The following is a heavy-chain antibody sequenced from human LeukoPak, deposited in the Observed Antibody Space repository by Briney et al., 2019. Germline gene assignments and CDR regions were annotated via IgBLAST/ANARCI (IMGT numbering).Heavy chain of an antibody. CDR3: MIVVDY. V-gene: IGHV3-30-3*01. J-gene: IGHJ4*02. Sequence: PGGSLRLSCAASGFTFSSYAMHWVRQAPGKGLEWVAVISYDGSNKYYADSVKGRFTISRDNSKNTLYLQMNSLRAEDTAVYYRMIVVDYWGQGTLVTVSS. CDR2: ISYDGSNK. CDR1: GFTFSSYA.